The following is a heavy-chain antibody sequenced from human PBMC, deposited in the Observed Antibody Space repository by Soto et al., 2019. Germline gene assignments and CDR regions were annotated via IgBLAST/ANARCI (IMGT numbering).Heavy chain of an antibody. D-gene: IGHD1-26*01. V-gene: IGHV3-30-3*01. CDR2: ISYDGSNK. CDR3: ARDFNLRDSPGWAY. Sequence: QVQLVESGGGVVQPGRSLRLSCAASGFTFSSYAMHWVRQAPGRGLEWVAVISYDGSNKYYADSVKGRFTISRDNSKNTLYLQMNSLRAEDTAVYYCARDFNLRDSPGWAYWGQGTLVTVSS. CDR1: GFTFSSYA. J-gene: IGHJ4*02.